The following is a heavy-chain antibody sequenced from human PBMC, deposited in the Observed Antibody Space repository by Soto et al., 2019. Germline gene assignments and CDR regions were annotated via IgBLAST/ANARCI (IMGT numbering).Heavy chain of an antibody. J-gene: IGHJ4*02. V-gene: IGHV3-23*01. D-gene: IGHD3-22*01. CDR2: ISGSGGST. Sequence: VGSLRLSCSASGFTFSSYAMSWVRQAPGKGLEWVSAISGSGGSTYYADSVKGRFTISRDNSKNTLYLQMNSLRAEDTAVYYCAKDRMDPTGYYDSSGYFDYWGQGTLVTVSS. CDR3: AKDRMDPTGYYDSSGYFDY. CDR1: GFTFSSYA.